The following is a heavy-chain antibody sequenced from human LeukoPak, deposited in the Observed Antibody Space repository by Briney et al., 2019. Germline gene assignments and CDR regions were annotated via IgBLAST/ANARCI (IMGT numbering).Heavy chain of an antibody. Sequence: ASVKLSCTASGYTFTGYYMRWVRQAPGQGLEWMGRINPNSGGTNYAQKFQGRVTMTRDTSISTAYMELGRLTSDDTAVYYCARDMTIAARRSLGYWGQGTLVTVSS. V-gene: IGHV1-2*06. CDR3: ARDMTIAARRSLGY. CDR2: INPNSGGT. J-gene: IGHJ4*02. D-gene: IGHD6-6*01. CDR1: GYTFTGYY.